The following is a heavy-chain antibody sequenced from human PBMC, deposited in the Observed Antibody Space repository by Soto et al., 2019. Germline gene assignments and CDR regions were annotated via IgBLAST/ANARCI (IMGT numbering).Heavy chain of an antibody. D-gene: IGHD1-26*01. CDR2: ISSSSSYI. CDR1: GFTFSSYS. J-gene: IGHJ4*02. Sequence: PVGSLRLSCAASGFTFSSYSMNWVRQAPGKGLEWVSSISSSSSYIYYADSVKGRFTISRDNAKNSLYLQMNSLRAEDTAVYYCATTPVGAKAWDYWGQGTLVTVSS. V-gene: IGHV3-21*01. CDR3: ATTPVGAKAWDY.